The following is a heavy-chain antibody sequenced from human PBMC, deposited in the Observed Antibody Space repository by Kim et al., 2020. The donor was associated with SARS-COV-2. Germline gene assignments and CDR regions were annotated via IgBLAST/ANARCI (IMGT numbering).Heavy chain of an antibody. V-gene: IGHV3-23*01. CDR2: ISHDSTGT. D-gene: IGHD5-18*01. CDR1: GFTFSKCA. Sequence: GVSLRLSCAASGFTFSKCAMTWVRQAPGKGLKWVASISHDSTGTYYADSVKGRFTISRDNSGNMVYLQMNSLRAEDSAIYYCAKRQGDSYGVDYWGQGTL. J-gene: IGHJ4*02. CDR3: AKRQGDSYGVDY.